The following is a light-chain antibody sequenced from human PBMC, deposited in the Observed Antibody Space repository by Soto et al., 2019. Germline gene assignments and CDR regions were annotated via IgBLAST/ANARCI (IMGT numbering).Light chain of an antibody. CDR2: GNS. Sequence: QSVLTQPPSVSGAPGQRVTISCTGSSSNIGAGYDVHWYQELPGTAPKLLIYGNSNRPSGVPDRFSGSKSGTSASLAITGLQAEDEADYYCHSYDISLSRAFGRGTKVTVL. CDR1: SSNIGAGYD. J-gene: IGLJ3*02. CDR3: HSYDISLSRA. V-gene: IGLV1-40*01.